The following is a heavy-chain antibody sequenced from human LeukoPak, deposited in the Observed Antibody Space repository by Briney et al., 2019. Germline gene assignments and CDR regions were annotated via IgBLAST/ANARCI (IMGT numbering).Heavy chain of an antibody. D-gene: IGHD1-26*01. Sequence: GGSLRLSCAAPGFTFDDYGMSWVRQAPGEGLEWVSGINWNGGSTGYADSVKGRFTISNDNAKNSLYLQMNSLRAEDTALYYCARFLGGGSYTCVDYWGQGTLVTVSS. CDR1: GFTFDDYG. V-gene: IGHV3-20*04. CDR2: INWNGGST. J-gene: IGHJ4*02. CDR3: ARFLGGGSYTCVDY.